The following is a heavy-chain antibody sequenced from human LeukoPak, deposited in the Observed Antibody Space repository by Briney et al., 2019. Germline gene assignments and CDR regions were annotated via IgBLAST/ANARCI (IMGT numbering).Heavy chain of an antibody. J-gene: IGHJ4*02. CDR1: GFTFSSYS. D-gene: IGHD3-10*01. Sequence: GGSLRLSCAASGFTFSSYSMNWVRQAPGKGLEWVSSISSSSSYIYYADSVKGRFTISRDNAKNSLYLQMNSLRAEDTAVYYCAREGLWVRTLDYWGQGTLVTVSS. V-gene: IGHV3-21*01. CDR2: ISSSSSYI. CDR3: AREGLWVRTLDY.